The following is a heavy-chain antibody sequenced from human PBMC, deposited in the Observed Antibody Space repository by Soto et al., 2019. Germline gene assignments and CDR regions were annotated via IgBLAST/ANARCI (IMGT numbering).Heavy chain of an antibody. Sequence: EVQLVASGGGLVQPGGSLRLSCAASGFTFSSYDMHWVRQATGKGLEWVSAIGTAGDTYYPGSVKGRFTISRENAKNSLYLQMNSLRAGDTAVYYCARDGGYGSGGSCYNAFDIWGQGTMVTVSS. CDR2: IGTAGDT. CDR1: GFTFSSYD. D-gene: IGHD2-15*01. CDR3: ARDGGYGSGGSCYNAFDI. J-gene: IGHJ3*02. V-gene: IGHV3-13*01.